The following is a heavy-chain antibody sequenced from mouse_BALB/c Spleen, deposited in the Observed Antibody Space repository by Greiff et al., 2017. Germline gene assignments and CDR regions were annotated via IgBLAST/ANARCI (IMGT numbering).Heavy chain of an antibody. CDR3: ASYGAY. Sequence: LEESGAELVKPGASVKLSCKTSGYTFTSYWIQWVKQRPGQGLGWIGEIFPGTGTTYYNEKFKGKATLTIDTSSSTAYMQLSSLTSEDSAVYFCASYGAYWGQGTLVTVSA. CDR1: GYTFTSYW. CDR2: IFPGTGTT. V-gene: IGHV1S132*01. D-gene: IGHD1-1*02. J-gene: IGHJ3*01.